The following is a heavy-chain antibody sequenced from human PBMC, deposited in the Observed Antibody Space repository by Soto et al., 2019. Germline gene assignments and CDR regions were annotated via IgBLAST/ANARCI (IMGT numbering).Heavy chain of an antibody. CDR3: AEEDSGFSGYMDV. Sequence: EVQLVESGGGLVQPGRSLRLSCVASGFTFYNHGMHWVRQAPGRGLEWVSGITWSSDSMGYADSVKGRFTISRDNAKNSLCLQMNSLRPEDPALYYCAEEDSGFSGYMDVWGKGTTVAVSS. V-gene: IGHV3-9*01. J-gene: IGHJ6*03. CDR1: GFTFYNHG. CDR2: ITWSSDSM. D-gene: IGHD3-10*01.